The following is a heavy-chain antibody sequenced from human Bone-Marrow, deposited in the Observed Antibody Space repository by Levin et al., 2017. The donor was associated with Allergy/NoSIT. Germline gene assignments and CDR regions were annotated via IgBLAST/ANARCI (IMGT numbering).Heavy chain of an antibody. Sequence: GGSLRLSCAASGFTFSSYSMNWVRQAPGKGLEWVSSISSSSSYIYYADSVKGRFTISRDNAKNSLYLQMNSLRAEDTAVYYCARPGVTPAYFDLWGRGTLVTVSS. CDR2: ISSSSSYI. CDR1: GFTFSSYS. D-gene: IGHD2-21*02. V-gene: IGHV3-21*01. CDR3: ARPGVTPAYFDL. J-gene: IGHJ2*01.